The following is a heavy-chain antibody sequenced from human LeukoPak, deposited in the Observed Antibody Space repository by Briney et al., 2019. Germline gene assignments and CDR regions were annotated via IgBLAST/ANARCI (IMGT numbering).Heavy chain of an antibody. CDR1: GGSFSGYY. J-gene: IGHJ5*02. CDR2: IYYSGST. Sequence: PSETLSLTCPVYGGSFSGYYWSWIRQSPGKGLKWIGTIYYSGSTYYNPSLKSRVTISVDTSKNQFSLKLSSVTAADTAMYYCARNRYYYGSGNYGVPNWFGPWGQGTLVTVSS. V-gene: IGHV4-34*01. D-gene: IGHD3-10*01. CDR3: ARNRYYYGSGNYGVPNWFGP.